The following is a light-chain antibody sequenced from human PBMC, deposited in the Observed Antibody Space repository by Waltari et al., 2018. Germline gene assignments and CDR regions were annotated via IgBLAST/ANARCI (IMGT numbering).Light chain of an antibody. Sequence: QSALTQPPSVSGSPGQSVTISCTGTSSDVGSYNRVSWYQQPTGTAPKLMIYEVSNRPSGVPDRFSGSKSGNTASLTISGLQAEDEADYYCSSYTSSSTWVFGGGNKLTVL. CDR1: SSDVGSYNR. V-gene: IGLV2-18*02. CDR2: EVS. CDR3: SSYTSSSTWV. J-gene: IGLJ3*02.